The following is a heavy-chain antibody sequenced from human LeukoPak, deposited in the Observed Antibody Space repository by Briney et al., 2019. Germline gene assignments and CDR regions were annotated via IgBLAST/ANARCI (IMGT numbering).Heavy chain of an antibody. CDR2: INAGNGNT. Sequence: ASVEVSCKASGYTFTNFGISWVRQAPGQRLEWMGWINAGNGNTKYSQKFQGRVTITRDTSASTAYMELSSLRSEDTAVYYCARYMVRGPQWWGQGTLVTVSS. CDR3: ARYMVRGPQW. D-gene: IGHD3-10*01. J-gene: IGHJ4*02. CDR1: GYTFTNFG. V-gene: IGHV1-3*01.